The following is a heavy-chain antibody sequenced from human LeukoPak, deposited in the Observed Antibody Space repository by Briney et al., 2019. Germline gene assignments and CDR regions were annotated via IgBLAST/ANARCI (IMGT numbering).Heavy chain of an antibody. D-gene: IGHD2-21*01. J-gene: IGHJ6*03. CDR2: IRYDGSNK. V-gene: IGHV3-30*02. CDR1: GFTFSSYG. Sequence: GGSLRLSCAASGFTFSSYGMHWVRQAPGRGLEGVAFIRYDGSNKYYADSVKGRFTISRGNSKNTLYLQMNSLRAEDTAVYYCAKGKGNCGGDCRAKDYYYYYMDACGKGTTVTVSS. CDR3: AKGKGNCGGDCRAKDYYYYYMDA.